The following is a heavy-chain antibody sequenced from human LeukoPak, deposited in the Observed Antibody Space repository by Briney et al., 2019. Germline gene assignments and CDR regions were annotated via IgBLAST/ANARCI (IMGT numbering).Heavy chain of an antibody. Sequence: SETLSLTCTVSGGSISSYYWSWLRQPPGKGLEWIGYIYYSGSTNYNPSLKSRVTISVDTSKNQFSLKLSSVTAADTAVYYCARDSITKLGSWGQGTLVTVSS. CDR3: ARDSITKLGS. V-gene: IGHV4-59*12. D-gene: IGHD2-8*01. CDR2: IYYSGST. J-gene: IGHJ4*02. CDR1: GGSISSYY.